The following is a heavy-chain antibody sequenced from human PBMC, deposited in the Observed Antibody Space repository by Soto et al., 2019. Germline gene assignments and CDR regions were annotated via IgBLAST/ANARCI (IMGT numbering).Heavy chain of an antibody. CDR3: ARESGGTTATLDYYYCYMDV. V-gene: IGHV1-2*04. CDR2: INPNRGRT. D-gene: IGHD2-15*01. Sequence: QVQLVQSGAEVKKPGASVKVSCKASGYAFSQFYIHWMRQAPGQGLEWMGWINPNRGRTKFAQNFQGWVTMTRDTSIKTVYMELSGLKSDATAVYYCARESGGTTATLDYYYCYMDVWGKGTTVPVSS. CDR1: GYAFSQFY. J-gene: IGHJ6*03.